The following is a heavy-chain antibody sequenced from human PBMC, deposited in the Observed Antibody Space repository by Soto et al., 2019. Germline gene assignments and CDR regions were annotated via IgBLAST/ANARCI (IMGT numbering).Heavy chain of an antibody. CDR3: ARDVGSHSGGIDY. V-gene: IGHV1-69*01. CDR1: GGTFSSYS. CDR2: IIPIFGTA. J-gene: IGHJ4*02. Sequence: QVQLVQSGAEVKKPGSSVKVSCKASGGTFSSYSINWVRQAPGQGLEWMGEIIPIFGTANYAQKFQGRVTITADVSTSTTYMELSSLRSEDTAVYYCARDVGSHSGGIDYWGQGTLVTVSS. D-gene: IGHD1-26*01.